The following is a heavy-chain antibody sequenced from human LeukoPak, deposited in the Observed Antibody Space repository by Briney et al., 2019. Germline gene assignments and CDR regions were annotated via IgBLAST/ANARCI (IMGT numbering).Heavy chain of an antibody. V-gene: IGHV3-30*18. CDR2: ISYDGSNK. D-gene: IGHD4-23*01. Sequence: GGSLRLSCAASGFTFSSYGMHWVRQAPGKGLEWVAVISYDGSNKYYADSVKGRFTISRDNSKNTLYLQMNSLRAEDTAVYCCAKGLTTVVYGFDYWGQGTLVTVSS. CDR3: AKGLTTVVYGFDY. J-gene: IGHJ4*02. CDR1: GFTFSSYG.